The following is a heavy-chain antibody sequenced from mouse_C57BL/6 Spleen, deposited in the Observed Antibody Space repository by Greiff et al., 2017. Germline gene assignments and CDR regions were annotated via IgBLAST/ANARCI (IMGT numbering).Heavy chain of an antibody. CDR2: IDPSDSET. D-gene: IGHD3-2*02. CDR1: GYTFTSYW. Sequence: VQLQQPGAELVRPGSSVKLSCKASGYTFTSYWMHWVKQRPIQGLEWIGNIDPSDSETHYNQKFKDKATLTVDKSSSTAYMQLSSLTSEDSAVYYCARGSGYAVDHWGQGTPVTVSS. CDR3: ARGSGYAVDH. V-gene: IGHV1-52*01. J-gene: IGHJ4*01.